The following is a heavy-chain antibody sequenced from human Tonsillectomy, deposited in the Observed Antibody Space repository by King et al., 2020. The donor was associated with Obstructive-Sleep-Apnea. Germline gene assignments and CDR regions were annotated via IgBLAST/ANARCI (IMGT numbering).Heavy chain of an antibody. CDR2: FIPSLNKA. CDR1: GGTFSNYA. J-gene: IGHJ6*02. D-gene: IGHD2-8*01. CDR3: VRNGVHPSYYGIDV. Sequence: QLVQSVAEVKKPGSSVKVSCKASGGTFSNYAINWVRQCPVHTLQWMGGFIPSLNKANYALNFQDTVPVTADISTSTAYMELSSLRSEDTAMYFCVRNGVHPSYYGIDVWGQGTTVTVSS. V-gene: IGHV1-69*06.